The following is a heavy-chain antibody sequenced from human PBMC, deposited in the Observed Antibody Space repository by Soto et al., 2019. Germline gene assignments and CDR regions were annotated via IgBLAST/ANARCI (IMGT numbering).Heavy chain of an antibody. CDR1: GGTFSKDA. Sequence: QVQLVQSGAEVKKPGSSVTVSCKTSGGTFSKDAINWVRQAPGQGLEWMGLLIPVFGSPIYAQKFQGRIRITADESTSTALMDVSSLRSEDTAVYYCTRVLGYTFEPGKTRYYAMDVWGQGTTVSVSS. CDR3: TRVLGYTFEPGKTRYYAMDV. V-gene: IGHV1-69*01. J-gene: IGHJ6*02. CDR2: LIPVFGSP. D-gene: IGHD5-18*01.